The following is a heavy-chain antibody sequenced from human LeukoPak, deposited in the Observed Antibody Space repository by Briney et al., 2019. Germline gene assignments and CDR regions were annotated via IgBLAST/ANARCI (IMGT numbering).Heavy chain of an antibody. Sequence: GGSLRLSCAASGFTFNSYAMTWVRQVPGKGLEWVSSMIISGGSTYYADSVKGRFTISRDNSKNTLYLQMNSLRVEDTALYYCARETKIDYWGQGALATVSS. J-gene: IGHJ4*02. V-gene: IGHV3-23*01. CDR3: ARETKIDY. CDR1: GFTFNSYA. D-gene: IGHD1-7*01. CDR2: MIISGGST.